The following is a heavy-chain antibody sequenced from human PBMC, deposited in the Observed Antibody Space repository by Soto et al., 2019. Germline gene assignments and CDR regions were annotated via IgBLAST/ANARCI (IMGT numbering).Heavy chain of an antibody. CDR2: IYYSGST. CDR3: AGDPVTYCSSTSCYGGAFDI. D-gene: IGHD2-2*01. J-gene: IGHJ3*02. V-gene: IGHV4-31*03. CDR1: GGSISSGGYY. Sequence: QVQLQESGPGLVKPSQTLSLTCTVSGGSISSGGYYCSWIRQHPVKGLEWIGYIYYSGSTYYNPSLKSRVTISVDTSKNQFSLKLRSVTAADTAVYYCAGDPVTYCSSTSCYGGAFDIWGQGTMVTVSS.